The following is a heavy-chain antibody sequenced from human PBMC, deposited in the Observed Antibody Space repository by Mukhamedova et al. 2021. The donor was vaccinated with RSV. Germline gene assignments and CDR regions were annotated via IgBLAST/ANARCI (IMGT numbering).Heavy chain of an antibody. D-gene: IGHD2-2*01. Sequence: EWIGYIYYSGSTYYNPSLKSRVTISVDTSKNQFSLKLSSVTAADTAVYYCASVGCSSTSCYFDYWGQGTLVTVSS. J-gene: IGHJ4*02. CDR3: ASVGCSSTSCYFDY. CDR2: IYYSGST. V-gene: IGHV4-30-4*01.